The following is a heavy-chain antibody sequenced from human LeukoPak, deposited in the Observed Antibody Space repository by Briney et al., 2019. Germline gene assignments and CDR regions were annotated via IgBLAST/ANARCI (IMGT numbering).Heavy chain of an antibody. D-gene: IGHD5-18*01. CDR3: ARDRHMDKGILAAFEI. V-gene: IGHV1-8*03. J-gene: IGHJ3*02. CDR1: GYTFTSYD. Sequence: ASVKVSCKASGYTFTSYDINWVRQATGQGLEWMGWMNPNSGNTGYAQKFQGRVTITRNTSISTAYMELRSLRSDDTAVYYCARDRHMDKGILAAFEIWGQGTMVTVSS. CDR2: MNPNSGNT.